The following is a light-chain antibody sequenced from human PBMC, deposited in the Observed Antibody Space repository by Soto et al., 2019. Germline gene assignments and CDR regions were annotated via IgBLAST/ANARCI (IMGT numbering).Light chain of an antibody. J-gene: IGLJ1*01. V-gene: IGLV3-21*02. Sequence: SYELTQPPSVSVAPGQTATITCGGNTVGSESVHWYQQRPGQAPVLVVYDDSDRPSGIPERFSGSNAGNTATLTISRVEAGDEADYYCQVWDSSRDHYVFGTGPKVTVL. CDR1: TVGSES. CDR2: DDS. CDR3: QVWDSSRDHYV.